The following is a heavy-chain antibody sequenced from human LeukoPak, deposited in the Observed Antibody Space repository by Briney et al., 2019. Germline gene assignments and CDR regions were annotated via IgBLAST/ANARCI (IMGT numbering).Heavy chain of an antibody. CDR2: ISGSGSSM. CDR1: GFTFSSYE. CDR3: ASPGEGYCNGGSCYYFDY. Sequence: PGGSLRLSCAASGFTFSSYEMNWVRQAPGKGLEWVSYISGSGSSMYYADSAKGRFTISRDNAKNSLYLQMDSLRAEDTAVYYCASPGEGYCNGGSCYYFDYWGQGTLVTVSS. J-gene: IGHJ4*02. D-gene: IGHD2-15*01. V-gene: IGHV3-48*03.